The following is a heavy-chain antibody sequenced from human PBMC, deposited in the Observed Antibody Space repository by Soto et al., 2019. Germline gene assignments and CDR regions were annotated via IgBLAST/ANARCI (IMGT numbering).Heavy chain of an antibody. CDR1: GFTFSSYG. D-gene: IGHD3-3*01. V-gene: IGHV3-30*03. CDR3: ASPYYDFWSGYPAPLFHMDV. Sequence: QPGGSLRLSCAASGFTFSSYGMHWVRQAPGKGLGCVAVISYDGSNKYYAASVKGRFTISRDNSKNTLYLQMNSLRAEDTAVYYCASPYYDFWSGYPAPLFHMDVWGQGPTVTVSS. CDR2: ISYDGSNK. J-gene: IGHJ6*02.